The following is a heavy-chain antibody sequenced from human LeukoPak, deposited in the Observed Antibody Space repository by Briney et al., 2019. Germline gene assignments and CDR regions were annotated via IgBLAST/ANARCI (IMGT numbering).Heavy chain of an antibody. CDR1: GFTFSSYG. J-gene: IGHJ4*02. D-gene: IGHD5-24*01. CDR2: ISYDGGNK. V-gene: IGHV3-30*18. Sequence: GGSLRLSCAASGFTFSSYGMHWVRQAPGKGLEWVAVISYDGGNKYYADSVKGRFTISRDNSKNTLYLQVNSLRAEDTAIYYCAKRGGRWLQFHYDYWGQGTLVTVSS. CDR3: AKRGGRWLQFHYDY.